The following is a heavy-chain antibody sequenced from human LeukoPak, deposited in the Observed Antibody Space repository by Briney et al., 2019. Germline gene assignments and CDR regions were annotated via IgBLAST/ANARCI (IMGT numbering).Heavy chain of an antibody. D-gene: IGHD3-22*01. CDR2: IYYSGST. Sequence: SETLSLTCTVSGGSISSSSYYWGWIRQPPGKGLEWIGSIYYSGSTYYNPSLKSRVTISVDTSKNQFSLKLSSVTAADTAVYYCANRAYYYDSSGSHDYWGQGTLVTVTS. CDR3: ANRAYYYDSSGSHDY. V-gene: IGHV4-39*01. J-gene: IGHJ4*02. CDR1: GGSISSSSYY.